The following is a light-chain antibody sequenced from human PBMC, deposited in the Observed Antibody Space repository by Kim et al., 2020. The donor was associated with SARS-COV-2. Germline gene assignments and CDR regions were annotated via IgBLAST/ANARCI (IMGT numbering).Light chain of an antibody. Sequence: SPGEGASLSCRASQSVSSSCLAWYQQKPGRAPRLLIYGASSRAAGIPDRFSGSGSGTDFTLTISRLEPEDFAVYYCQQYCSSPPYTFGQGTKLEIK. CDR1: QSVSSSC. J-gene: IGKJ2*01. V-gene: IGKV3-20*01. CDR2: GAS. CDR3: QQYCSSPPYT.